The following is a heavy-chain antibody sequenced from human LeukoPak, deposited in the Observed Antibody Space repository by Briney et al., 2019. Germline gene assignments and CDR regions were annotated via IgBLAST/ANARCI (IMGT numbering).Heavy chain of an antibody. Sequence: TSETLSLTCAVYGGSFSGYYWSWIRQPPGKGLEWIGEINHSGSTNYNPSLKSRVTISVDTSKDQFSLKLSSVTAADTAVYYCARVRDIVVVPAAMNYDFWSGTRHHFDYWGQGTLVTVSS. V-gene: IGHV4-34*01. D-gene: IGHD2-2*01. J-gene: IGHJ4*02. CDR1: GGSFSGYY. CDR3: ARVRDIVVVPAAMNYDFWSGTRHHFDY. CDR2: INHSGST.